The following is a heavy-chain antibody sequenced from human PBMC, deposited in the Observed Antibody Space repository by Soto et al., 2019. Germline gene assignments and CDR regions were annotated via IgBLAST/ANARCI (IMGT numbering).Heavy chain of an antibody. V-gene: IGHV4-34*01. J-gene: IGHJ6*02. CDR3: ARLHGYCISSSCHGHYAMDV. CDR2: INHNTNT. CDR1: GGSFSGSY. D-gene: IGHD2-2*01. Sequence: SETLSLTCAVYGGSFSGSYWNWIRQPPGKGLEWIGEINHNTNTYYNPSLNSRVTVSVDTSKNQFSLKVTSVTAADTAVYYCARLHGYCISSSCHGHYAMDVWGQGTTVTVSS.